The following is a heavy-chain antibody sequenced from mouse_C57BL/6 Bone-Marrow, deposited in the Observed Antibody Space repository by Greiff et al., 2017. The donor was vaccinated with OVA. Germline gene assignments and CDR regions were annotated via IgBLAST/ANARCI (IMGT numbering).Heavy chain of an antibody. J-gene: IGHJ2*01. CDR3: ARSERRNSRGY. CDR2: INPYNGGT. CDR1: GYTFTDYY. V-gene: IGHV1-19*01. Sequence: VQLQQSGPVLVKPGASVKMSCKASGYTFTDYYMNWVKQSHGKSLEWIGVINPYNGGTSYNQKFKGKATLTVDKSSSTAYMELNSLTSEDSAVYYCARSERRNSRGYWGQGTTLTVSS.